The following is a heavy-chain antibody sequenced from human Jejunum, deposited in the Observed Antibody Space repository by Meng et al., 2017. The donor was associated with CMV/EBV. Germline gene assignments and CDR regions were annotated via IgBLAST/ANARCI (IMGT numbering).Heavy chain of an antibody. J-gene: IGHJ4*02. CDR3: AKDRNFITLGATVES. CDR2: IRYDGNNE. CDR1: FTFSRYG. V-gene: IGHV3-30*02. Sequence: FTFSRYGMHLVRQAPGKGLEWVAFIRYDGNNEYFGDSVRGRFTISRDNSKNTLYLQMNSLRVDDTAVYYCAKDRNFITLGATVESWGQGTLVTVSS. D-gene: IGHD1-26*01.